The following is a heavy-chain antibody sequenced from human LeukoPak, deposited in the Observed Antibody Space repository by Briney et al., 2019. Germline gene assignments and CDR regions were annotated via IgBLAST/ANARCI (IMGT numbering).Heavy chain of an antibody. J-gene: IGHJ4*02. V-gene: IGHV3-21*01. CDR2: ISSSSSYI. CDR1: GFTFSSFS. Sequence: PGRSLRLSCAASGFTFSSFSMNWVRQAPGKGLEGVSSISSSSSYIYYADSVNGRFTISRYNAKNSLYLQMNSLRAEDTAVYYCARSGPSLERDYWGQGTLVTVCS. D-gene: IGHD3-3*01. CDR3: ARSGPSLERDY.